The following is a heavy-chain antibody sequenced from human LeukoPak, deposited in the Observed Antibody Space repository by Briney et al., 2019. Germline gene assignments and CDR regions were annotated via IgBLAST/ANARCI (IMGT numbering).Heavy chain of an antibody. CDR2: IRYDGSNK. CDR3: ARDKSGRGIAEADY. D-gene: IGHD6-19*01. CDR1: GFTFSSYG. V-gene: IGHV3-30*02. J-gene: IGHJ4*02. Sequence: GGSLRLSCAASGFTFSSYGMHWVRQAPGKGLEWVAFIRYDGSNKYYADSVKGRFTISRDNSKNTLYLQMNSLRAEDTAVYYCARDKSGRGIAEADYWGQGTLVTVSS.